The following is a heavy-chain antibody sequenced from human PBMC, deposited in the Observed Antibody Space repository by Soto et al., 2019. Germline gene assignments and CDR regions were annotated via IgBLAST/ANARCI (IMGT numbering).Heavy chain of an antibody. D-gene: IGHD3-16*02. CDR3: GRGPFVVLNYFES. V-gene: IGHV1-69*02. CDR2: IFPLTDIP. Sequence: QVQLVQSGTEVKKPGSSVKVSCKASGGTFRNYPINWVRQAPAQGLEWMGSIFPLTDIPDYAQNFQPRLTINADKSTSTAYMELSSLTSDDTAMYFCGRGPFVVLNYFESWGQGTLVTVS. CDR1: GGTFRNYP. J-gene: IGHJ4*02.